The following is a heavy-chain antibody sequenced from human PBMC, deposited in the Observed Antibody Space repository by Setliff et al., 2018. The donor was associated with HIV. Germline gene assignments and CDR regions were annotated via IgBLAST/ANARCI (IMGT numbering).Heavy chain of an antibody. CDR2: IYYNGSS. V-gene: IGHV4-31*03. J-gene: IGHJ5*02. Sequence: PSETLSLTCTVSGASIGSGHSYWSWIRQHPGKGLEWIGNIYYNGSSYHNPSLKSRVTISVDTSKNQFSLNLRSVTAAGTAVYYCASWGRARRANYNFWSGSSWFDPWGQGILVTVSS. CDR3: ASWGRARRANYNFWSGSSWFDP. D-gene: IGHD3-3*01. CDR1: GASIGSGHSY.